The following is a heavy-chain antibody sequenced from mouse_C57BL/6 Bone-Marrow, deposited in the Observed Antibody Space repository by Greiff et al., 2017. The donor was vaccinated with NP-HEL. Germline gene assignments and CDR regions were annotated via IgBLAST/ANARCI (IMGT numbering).Heavy chain of an antibody. V-gene: IGHV5-4*01. J-gene: IGHJ1*03. Sequence: DVKLVESGGGLVKPGGSLKLSCAASGFTFSSYAMSWVRQTPEKRLEWVATISDGGSYTYYPDNVKGRFTISRDNAKNNLYLQMSHLKSEDTAMYYCARDRFWYFDVWGTGTTVTVSS. CDR1: GFTFSSYA. CDR2: ISDGGSYT. CDR3: ARDRFWYFDV.